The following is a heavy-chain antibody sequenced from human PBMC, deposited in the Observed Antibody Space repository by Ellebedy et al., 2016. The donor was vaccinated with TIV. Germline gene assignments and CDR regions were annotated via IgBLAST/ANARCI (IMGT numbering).Heavy chain of an antibody. D-gene: IGHD4-17*01. CDR2: ISGNGGST. CDR3: AKNMRTVTTTIDY. Sequence: GESLKISCAASGFTFSSYNIIWVRQAPGKGLEWVSSISGNGGSTIYADSVKGRFTISRDNSKNTLYLQMNSLRAEDTAIYYCAKNMRTVTTTIDYWGQGTLVTVSS. V-gene: IGHV3-23*01. J-gene: IGHJ4*02. CDR1: GFTFSSYN.